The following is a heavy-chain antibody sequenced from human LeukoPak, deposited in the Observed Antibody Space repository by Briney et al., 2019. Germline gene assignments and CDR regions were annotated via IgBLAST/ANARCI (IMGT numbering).Heavy chain of an antibody. Sequence: GGSLRLSCAASGFIFSNYGMNRVRQAPGKGLEWVSVIYSGDITYYADSVKGRFTISRDNSKNTLYLQMNSLRAEDTAVYYCARGSGYNYGFPDYWGQGTLVTVSS. J-gene: IGHJ4*02. V-gene: IGHV3-53*01. CDR2: IYSGDIT. CDR3: ARGSGYNYGFPDY. D-gene: IGHD5-18*01. CDR1: GFIFSNYG.